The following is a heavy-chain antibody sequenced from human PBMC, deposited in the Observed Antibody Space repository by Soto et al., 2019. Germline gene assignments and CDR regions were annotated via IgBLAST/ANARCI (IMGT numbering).Heavy chain of an antibody. CDR3: ASRVRPFRGWYFYFDD. D-gene: IGHD6-19*01. CDR2: INPSGGST. J-gene: IGHJ4*02. V-gene: IGHV1-46*01. CDR1: GYTFTSYY. Sequence: GASVKVSCKASGYTFTSYYMHWVRQAPGQGLEWMGIINPSGGSTSYAQKFQGRVTMTRDTSTSTVYMELSSLRSEDTAVYYCASRVRPFRGWYFYFDDWGQGTLVTVSS.